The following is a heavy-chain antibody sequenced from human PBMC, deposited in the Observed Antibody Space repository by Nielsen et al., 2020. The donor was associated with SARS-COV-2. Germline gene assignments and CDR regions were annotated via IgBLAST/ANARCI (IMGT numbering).Heavy chain of an antibody. CDR2: INPSGGST. CDR1: GYTFTSYY. V-gene: IGHV1-46*01. J-gene: IGHJ4*02. CDR3: ARDEHSRYSSGWYETFDY. D-gene: IGHD6-19*01. Sequence: ASVKVSCKASGYTFTSYYMHWVRQPPGQGLEWMGIINPSGGSTSYAQKFQGRVTMTRDTSTSTVYMELSSLRSEDTAVYYCARDEHSRYSSGWYETFDYWGQGTLVTVSS.